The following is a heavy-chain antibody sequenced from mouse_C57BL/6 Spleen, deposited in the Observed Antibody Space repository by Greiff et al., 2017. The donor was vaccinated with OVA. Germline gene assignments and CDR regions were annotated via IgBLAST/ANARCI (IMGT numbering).Heavy chain of an antibody. D-gene: IGHD1-1*01. CDR3: ARRYYGSSSWYFDV. V-gene: IGHV3-6*01. CDR2: ISYDGSN. CDR1: GYSITSGYY. J-gene: IGHJ1*03. Sequence: ESGPGLVKPSQSLSLTCSVTGYSITSGYYWNWIRQFPGNKLEWMGYISYDGSNNYNPSLKNRISITRDTSKNQFFLKLNSVTTEDTATYDCARRYYGSSSWYFDVWGTGTTVTVSS.